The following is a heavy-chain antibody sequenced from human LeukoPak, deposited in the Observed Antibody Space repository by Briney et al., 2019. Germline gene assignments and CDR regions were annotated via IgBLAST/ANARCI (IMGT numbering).Heavy chain of an antibody. CDR3: ARDCGNCGGAPDDTFDI. Sequence: ASVKVSCKASGYTFSTYGISWVRQAPGQGLEWMGWISAYTGNTNYAQKVQGRVTMTTDTSTSTGYLELRSLRSDDTAVYYCARDCGNCGGAPDDTFDIWGQGTMVTVSP. CDR2: ISAYTGNT. CDR1: GYTFSTYG. D-gene: IGHD2-21*01. J-gene: IGHJ3*02. V-gene: IGHV1-18*01.